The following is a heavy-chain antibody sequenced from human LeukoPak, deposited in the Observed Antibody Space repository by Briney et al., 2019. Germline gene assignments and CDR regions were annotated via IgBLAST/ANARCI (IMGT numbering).Heavy chain of an antibody. Sequence: GGSLRLSCAASGFTFSSYWMSWVRQAPGKGLEWVANIKQDGSEKYYVDSVKGRFTISRDNAKNSLYLQMNSLRAEDTAVYYCARDPITPQGGSGKDVWGQGTTVTVSS. CDR2: IKQDGSEK. CDR3: ARDPITPQGGSGKDV. CDR1: GFTFSSYW. J-gene: IGHJ6*02. V-gene: IGHV3-7*01. D-gene: IGHD3-10*01.